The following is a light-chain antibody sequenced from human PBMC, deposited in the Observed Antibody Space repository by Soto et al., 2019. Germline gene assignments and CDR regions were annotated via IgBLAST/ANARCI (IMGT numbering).Light chain of an antibody. V-gene: IGKV3-15*01. CDR1: QRVSSN. CDR2: GAS. J-gene: IGKJ2*01. Sequence: EIVMTQSPATLSVSPGERATLSCRASQRVSSNLAWYQQKPGQAPRLLIYGASTRATGIPARFSGSGSGTEFTLTISSRQSEDFAVYYCQQYNNWPLYTFGQGTKLEIK. CDR3: QQYNNWPLYT.